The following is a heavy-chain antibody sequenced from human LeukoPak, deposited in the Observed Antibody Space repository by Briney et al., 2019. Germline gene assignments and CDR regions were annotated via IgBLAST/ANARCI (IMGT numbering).Heavy chain of an antibody. CDR1: GGTFSSYA. Sequence: ASVKVSCKASGGTFSSYAISWVRQAPGQGLEWMGGIIPIFGTANYAQKFRGRVTITADESTSTAYMELSSLRSEDTAVYYCAREGLPALVDAFDIWGQGTMVTVSS. CDR3: AREGLPALVDAFDI. V-gene: IGHV1-69*13. J-gene: IGHJ3*02. D-gene: IGHD5-12*01. CDR2: IIPIFGTA.